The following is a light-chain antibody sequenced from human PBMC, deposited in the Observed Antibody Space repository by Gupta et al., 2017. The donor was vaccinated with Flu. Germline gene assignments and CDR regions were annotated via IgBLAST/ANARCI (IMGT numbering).Light chain of an antibody. V-gene: IGKV3-15*01. CDR1: QSVSSN. Sequence: AILSVSPGERATRSCSASQSVSSNLASYQQKPGQAPRLLIHGASTRATGIPARFSGSGSETEFTLTISSLQSEDFAVYYCQQYNIWPPWTFGQGTKVEIK. J-gene: IGKJ1*01. CDR2: GAS. CDR3: QQYNIWPPWT.